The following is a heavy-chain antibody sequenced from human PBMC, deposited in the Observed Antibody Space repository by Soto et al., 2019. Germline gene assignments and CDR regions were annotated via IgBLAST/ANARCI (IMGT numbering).Heavy chain of an antibody. V-gene: IGHV1-2*02. J-gene: IGHJ6*02. CDR3: ARCFFPAVAGRTYYGMDV. CDR2: INPNSGGT. CDR1: GYTFTGYY. D-gene: IGHD6-19*01. Sequence: AASVKVSCKASGYTFTGYYMHWVRQAPGQGLEWMGWINPNSGGTNYAQKFQGRVTMTRDTSISTAYMERSRLRSDDTAVYYCARCFFPAVAGRTYYGMDVWGQGTTVTVSS.